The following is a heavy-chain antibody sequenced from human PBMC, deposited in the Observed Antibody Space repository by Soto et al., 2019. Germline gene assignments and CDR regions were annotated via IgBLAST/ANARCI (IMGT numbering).Heavy chain of an antibody. Sequence: QVQLQESGPGLVKPSQTLSLTCTVSGGSISSGGYYWSWIRQHPGKGLEWIGYIYYSGSTYYNPSLQSRVTISVDTSKNQFSLKLSSVTAADTAVYYCARTGYSSSWYHAFDIWGQGTMVTVSS. V-gene: IGHV4-31*03. CDR2: IYYSGST. J-gene: IGHJ3*02. CDR1: GGSISSGGYY. CDR3: ARTGYSSSWYHAFDI. D-gene: IGHD6-13*01.